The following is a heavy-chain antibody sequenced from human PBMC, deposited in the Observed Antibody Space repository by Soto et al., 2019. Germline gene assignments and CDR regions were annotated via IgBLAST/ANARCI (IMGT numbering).Heavy chain of an antibody. J-gene: IGHJ5*02. V-gene: IGHV3-53*02. CDR2: IYSGGST. Sequence: EVQLVETGGGLIQPGGSLRLSCAASGFTVSSNYMSWVRQAPGKGLEWVSVIYSGGSTYYADSVKGRFTISRDNSKNTLYLQMNSLRAEDTAVYYCARAITMVRGVINWFAPWGQGTLVTVSS. CDR3: ARAITMVRGVINWFAP. D-gene: IGHD3-10*01. CDR1: GFTVSSNY.